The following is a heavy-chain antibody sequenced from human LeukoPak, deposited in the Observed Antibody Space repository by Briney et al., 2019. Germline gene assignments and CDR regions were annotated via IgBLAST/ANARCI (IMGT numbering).Heavy chain of an antibody. Sequence: GGSLRFSCAASGXTFSSYWMHWVRQAPGKGLVWVSHINPGGSHIRYADSVKGRFTISRDDAKNTLYLQMNSLRAEDTAVYYCTRGTIGMAGTDYWGQGTLVTVSS. CDR2: INPGGSHI. CDR3: TRGTIGMAGTDY. V-gene: IGHV3-74*01. CDR1: GXTFSSYW. D-gene: IGHD6-19*01. J-gene: IGHJ4*02.